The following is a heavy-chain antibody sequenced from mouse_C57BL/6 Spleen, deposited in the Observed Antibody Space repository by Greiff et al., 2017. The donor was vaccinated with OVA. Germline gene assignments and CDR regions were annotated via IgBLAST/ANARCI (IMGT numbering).Heavy chain of an antibody. V-gene: IGHV5-4*01. CDR2: ISDGGSYT. J-gene: IGHJ1*03. Sequence: EVHLVESGGGLVKPGGSLKLSCAASGFTFSSYAMSWVRQTPEKRLEWVATISDGGSYTYYPDNVKGRFTISRDNDKNNLYLQMSHLKSEDTAMYYCARADYSNYGGYFDGWGTGTTVTVSS. D-gene: IGHD2-5*01. CDR3: ARADYSNYGGYFDG. CDR1: GFTFSSYA.